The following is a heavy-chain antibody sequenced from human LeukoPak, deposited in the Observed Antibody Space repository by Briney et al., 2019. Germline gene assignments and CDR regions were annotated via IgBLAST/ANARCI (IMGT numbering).Heavy chain of an antibody. CDR2: ISSSSSYI. CDR3: ARDIAAADLNAFDI. D-gene: IGHD6-13*01. J-gene: IGHJ3*02. V-gene: IGHV3-21*01. CDR1: GFTFSSYS. Sequence: GGSLRLSCAASGFTFSSYSMKWVRHAPGKGLEWVSSISSSSSYIYYADSVKGRFTISRDNAKNSLYLQMNSLRAEDTAVYYCARDIAAADLNAFDIWGQGTMVTVSS.